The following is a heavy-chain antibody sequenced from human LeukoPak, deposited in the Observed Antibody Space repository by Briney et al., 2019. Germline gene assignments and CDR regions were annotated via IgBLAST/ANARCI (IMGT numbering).Heavy chain of an antibody. D-gene: IGHD1-26*01. CDR3: AKVGAWELQRVFEN. Sequence: QPGGSLRLSCEVSGFTFSSYWMTWARHIPGKGLEWVANINRDGSEQHYVESVKGRFTISRDNGRNSLYLQMDSLRVDGTAVYYCAKVGAWELQRVFENWGQGTLVTVSS. J-gene: IGHJ4*02. CDR1: GFTFSSYW. CDR2: INRDGSEQ. V-gene: IGHV3-7*01.